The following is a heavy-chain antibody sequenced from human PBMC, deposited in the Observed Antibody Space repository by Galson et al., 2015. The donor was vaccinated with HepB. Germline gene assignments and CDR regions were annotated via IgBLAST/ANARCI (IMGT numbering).Heavy chain of an antibody. CDR2: IIPLYGAV. D-gene: IGHD3-10*01. Sequence: SVKVSCKASGGSFTGFGTSWVRQAPGQGPEWMGEIIPLYGAVHYAQIFQGRVTITADISTATAYMELNNLRSDDTAIYYCARPAARGIFFHFWGQGTLITVS. CDR1: GGSFTGFG. V-gene: IGHV1-69*06. CDR3: ARPAARGIFFHF. J-gene: IGHJ4*02.